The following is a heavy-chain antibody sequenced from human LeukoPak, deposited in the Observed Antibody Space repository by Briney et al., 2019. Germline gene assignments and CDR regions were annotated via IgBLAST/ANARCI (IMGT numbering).Heavy chain of an antibody. CDR1: GGSFSGYY. J-gene: IGHJ4*02. Sequence: SETLSLTCAVYGGSFSGYYWSWIRQPPGKGLEWIGEINHSGSTNYNPSLKSRVTISVDTSKNQFSLKLSSVTAADTAVYYCARVLLRFDYWGQGTLVTVSS. CDR3: ARVLLRFDY. D-gene: IGHD2/OR15-2a*01. CDR2: INHSGST. V-gene: IGHV4-34*01.